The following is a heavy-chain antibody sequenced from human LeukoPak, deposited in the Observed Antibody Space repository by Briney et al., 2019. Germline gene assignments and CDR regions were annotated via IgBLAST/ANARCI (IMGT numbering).Heavy chain of an antibody. D-gene: IGHD2-15*01. Sequence: PGGSLRLSCAASGFAFSHFWMHWVRQAPGKGLVWVSQINSDATITTYADSVKGRFTISRDNAKNTLYLQMDSLRAEDTALYYCARSVAASRDYWGQGTLVTVSS. CDR1: GFAFSHFW. CDR2: INSDATIT. V-gene: IGHV3-74*01. CDR3: ARSVAASRDY. J-gene: IGHJ4*02.